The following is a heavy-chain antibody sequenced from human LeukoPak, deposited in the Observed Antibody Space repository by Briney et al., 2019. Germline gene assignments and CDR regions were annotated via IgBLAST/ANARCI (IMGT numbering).Heavy chain of an antibody. CDR1: GFNFNNFA. CDR3: ARDQLPIAEARQYNWFDP. Sequence: GGSLRLSCAASGFNFNNFAMSWVRQAPGKGLEWVSSISSRSSYINYVDSVKGRFTISRDNAKNSLYLQMNSLRVEDTAIYYCARDQLPIAEARQYNWFDPWGQGTLVTVSS. J-gene: IGHJ5*02. D-gene: IGHD1-1*01. CDR2: ISSRSSYI. V-gene: IGHV3-21*04.